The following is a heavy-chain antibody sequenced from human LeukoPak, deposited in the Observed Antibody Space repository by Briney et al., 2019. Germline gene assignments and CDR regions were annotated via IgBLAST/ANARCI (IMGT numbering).Heavy chain of an antibody. Sequence: GGSLRLSCAASGFTFSSYDMHWVRQAPGRGLEWVSAIGVAGDTYYPDSVKGRFTISRENAKNSMYLQMNSLKDGDTAVYYCIRGGIQVSGIDAFDIWGQGTMVTVSS. V-gene: IGHV3-13*01. J-gene: IGHJ3*02. CDR3: IRGGIQVSGIDAFDI. CDR1: GFTFSSYD. D-gene: IGHD5/OR15-5a*01. CDR2: IGVAGDT.